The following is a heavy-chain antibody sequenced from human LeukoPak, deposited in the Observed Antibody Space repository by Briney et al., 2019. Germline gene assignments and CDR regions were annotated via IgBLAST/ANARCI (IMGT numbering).Heavy chain of an antibody. V-gene: IGHV3-23*01. CDR3: ARDEQDGYNLDY. J-gene: IGHJ4*02. CDR2: ISGSGGGT. D-gene: IGHD5-24*01. CDR1: GFSFTTYA. Sequence: PGGSLRLSCAASGFSFTTYAMSWVRQAPGKGLEWVSTISGSGGGTYYADSVKGRFIISRDNSENTLSLQMSSLRAEDTAVYYCARDEQDGYNLDYWGQGTLVTVSS.